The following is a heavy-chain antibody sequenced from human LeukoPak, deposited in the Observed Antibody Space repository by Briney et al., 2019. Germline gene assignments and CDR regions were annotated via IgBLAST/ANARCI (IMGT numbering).Heavy chain of an antibody. D-gene: IGHD2-15*01. CDR1: GYTLTELS. CDR3: ARDGGIYFDY. Sequence: ASVKVSCKVSGYTLTELSMHWVRQAPGKGLEWMGGFDPEDGETIYAQKFQGRVTMTTDTSTSTAYMELRSLRSDDTAVYYCARDGGIYFDYWGQGTLVTVSS. J-gene: IGHJ4*02. CDR2: FDPEDGET. V-gene: IGHV1-24*01.